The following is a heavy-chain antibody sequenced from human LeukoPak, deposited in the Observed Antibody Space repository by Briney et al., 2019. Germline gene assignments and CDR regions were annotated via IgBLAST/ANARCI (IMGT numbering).Heavy chain of an antibody. D-gene: IGHD3-10*01. CDR1: GYSFSKYW. V-gene: IGHV5-51*01. CDR2: IYPGDSDT. CDR3: ARQSGSYYSHFDY. Sequence: GESLKISCKGSGYSFSKYWIGWVRQMPGKGLEWMGTIYPGDSDTRYSPSFQGQVTIAADKSISTAFLQWNSLKASDTAMYYCARQSGSYYSHFDYWGQGTLVTVSS. J-gene: IGHJ4*02.